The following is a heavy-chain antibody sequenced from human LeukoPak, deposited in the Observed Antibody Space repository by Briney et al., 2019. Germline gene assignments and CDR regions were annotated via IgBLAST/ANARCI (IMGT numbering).Heavy chain of an antibody. D-gene: IGHD3-9*01. CDR1: GFTFSSCA. V-gene: IGHV3-23*01. Sequence: GSLRLSCAASGFTFSSCAMNWVRQAPGKGLEWVSGISGSGGITHYADSVRGRFTISRDNSKNTLYLQMNSLRAEDTAIYYCAKGALSTIFDYWGQGALVTVSS. CDR3: AKGALSTIFDY. J-gene: IGHJ4*02. CDR2: ISGSGGIT.